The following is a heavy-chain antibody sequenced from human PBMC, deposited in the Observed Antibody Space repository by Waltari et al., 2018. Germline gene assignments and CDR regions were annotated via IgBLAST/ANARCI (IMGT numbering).Heavy chain of an antibody. D-gene: IGHD1-26*01. CDR3: AKRIVGGPFDV. Sequence: QVHLVQSGAEVRKPGSSVKVSCGASGGTFGTYAISWVRQAPGQGLEWMGGIIPIYGTPNYAQKFQGRVNVAADELTTTAYMELSSLRSDDTAVYYCAKRIVGGPFDVWGQGTMVTVSS. V-gene: IGHV1-69*12. CDR2: IIPIYGTP. J-gene: IGHJ3*01. CDR1: GGTFGTYA.